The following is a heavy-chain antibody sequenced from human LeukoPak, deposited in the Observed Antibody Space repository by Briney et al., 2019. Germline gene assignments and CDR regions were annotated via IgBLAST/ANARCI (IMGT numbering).Heavy chain of an antibody. CDR3: ARMATPFYYYYLDV. Sequence: GESLKISCKGSGYSFPNYWIGWVRPIPGKGLGWMGVIYPGDSDTRYGPSFQGQVTISADKSISTAYLQWSSSKASDTAMYYCARMATPFYYYYLDVWGKGTTVTVSS. CDR2: IYPGDSDT. D-gene: IGHD5-24*01. CDR1: GYSFPNYW. J-gene: IGHJ6*03. V-gene: IGHV5-51*01.